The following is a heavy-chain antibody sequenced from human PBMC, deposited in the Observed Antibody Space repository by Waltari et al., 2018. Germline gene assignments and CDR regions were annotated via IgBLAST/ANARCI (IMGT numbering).Heavy chain of an antibody. J-gene: IGHJ5*02. CDR2: MNPNSGKT. V-gene: IGHV1-8*03. CDR1: GYTFTSYD. CDR3: ARGNYYGSGSSTPFDP. Sequence: QVQLVQSGAEVKKPGASVKVSCKASGYTFTSYDINWVRQATGQGREWLGWMNPNSGKTGDAQKFQGRVTLTRNTSISTAYMELSSLRSEDTAVYYCARGNYYGSGSSTPFDPWGQGTLVTVSS. D-gene: IGHD3-10*01.